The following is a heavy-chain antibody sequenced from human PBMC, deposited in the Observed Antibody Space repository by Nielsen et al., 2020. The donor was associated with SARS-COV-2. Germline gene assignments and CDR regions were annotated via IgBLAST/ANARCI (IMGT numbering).Heavy chain of an antibody. D-gene: IGHD3-10*01. Sequence: GESLKISCAASGFPLRSYDMQWVRQTTGKGLKWVSTIATAGDTFYSDSVRGRFTVSRENAKNSFHLQMNSLTAEDTALYYCARAEGSGIDYWGQGILVTVSS. V-gene: IGHV3-13*01. CDR3: ARAEGSGIDY. CDR1: GFPLRSYD. J-gene: IGHJ4*02. CDR2: IATAGDT.